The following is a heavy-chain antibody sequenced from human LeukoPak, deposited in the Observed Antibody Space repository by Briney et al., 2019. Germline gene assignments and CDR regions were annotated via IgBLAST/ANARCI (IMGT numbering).Heavy chain of an antibody. CDR1: GYSISNGYH. J-gene: IGHJ4*02. CDR2: ISHSGNT. CDR3: ATTVGDFCGGGICYSGVEY. Sequence: PSETLSLTCGVSGYSISNGYHWGWIRQPPGKGLEWIGSISHSGNTGYNPSLASRVAISVDTSKNQLSLRLSSVTAADTAVYFCATTVGDFCGGGICYSGVEYWGQGTLVTVSS. V-gene: IGHV4-38-2*01. D-gene: IGHD2-15*01.